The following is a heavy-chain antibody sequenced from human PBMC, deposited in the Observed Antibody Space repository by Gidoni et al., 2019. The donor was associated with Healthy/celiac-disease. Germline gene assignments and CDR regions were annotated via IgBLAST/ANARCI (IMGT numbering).Heavy chain of an antibody. Sequence: QVQLVQSGAEVKKPGSSVKVSCKASGGPFSSYAISWVRQAPGTGLEWMGGIIPIFGTANYAQKFQGRVTITADESTSTAYMELSSLRSEDTAVYYCARDGCGGDCYSHYYGMDVWGQGTTVTVSS. CDR1: GGPFSSYA. CDR2: IIPIFGTA. J-gene: IGHJ6*02. V-gene: IGHV1-69*01. D-gene: IGHD2-21*02. CDR3: ARDGCGGDCYSHYYGMDV.